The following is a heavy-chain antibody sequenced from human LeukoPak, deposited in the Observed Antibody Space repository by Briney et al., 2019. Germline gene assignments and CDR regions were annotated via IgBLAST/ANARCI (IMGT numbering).Heavy chain of an antibody. J-gene: IGHJ6*03. Sequence: ASVKVSCKASGYTFTNYAIHWVRQAPGQRLEWMGWINAGNGNTKYSQEFQDRVTITRDTSASTAYMEVSCLRSEDMAVYYCARGGTSGYGQFNYHYYMDVWGKGTTVTVSS. V-gene: IGHV1-3*03. CDR1: GYTFTNYA. CDR2: INAGNGNT. CDR3: ARGGTSGYGQFNYHYYMDV. D-gene: IGHD5-12*01.